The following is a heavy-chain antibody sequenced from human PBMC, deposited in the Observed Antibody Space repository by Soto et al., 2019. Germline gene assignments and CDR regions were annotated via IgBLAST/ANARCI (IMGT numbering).Heavy chain of an antibody. CDR1: GFTVSSNY. D-gene: IGHD6-25*01. J-gene: IGHJ6*03. CDR2: IYSGGST. Sequence: GGSLRLSCAASGFTVSSNYMSWVRQAPGKGLEWVSVIYSGGSTYYADSVKGRFTISRDNSKNTLYLQMNSLRAEDTAVYYCARDRGGHIAAAVFYYMDVWGKGTTVTVSS. CDR3: ARDRGGHIAAAVFYYMDV. V-gene: IGHV3-66*01.